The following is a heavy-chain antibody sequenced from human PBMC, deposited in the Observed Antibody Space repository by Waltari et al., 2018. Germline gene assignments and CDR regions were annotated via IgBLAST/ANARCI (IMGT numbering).Heavy chain of an antibody. J-gene: IGHJ5*02. V-gene: IGHV3-49*03. CDR3: TRGYSCSSGRLRWFDP. D-gene: IGHD6-6*01. CDR1: GFTFVDYT. CDR2: IRSKAYGGTT. Sequence: EVQLVESGGGLVQPGRSLRLSCTASGFTFVDYTMSWFRQAPGQGLEWVGFIRSKAYGGTTEYAASVKGRFTISRDDSKSIAYLQMNSLKTEDTAVYYCTRGYSCSSGRLRWFDPWGQGTLVTVSS.